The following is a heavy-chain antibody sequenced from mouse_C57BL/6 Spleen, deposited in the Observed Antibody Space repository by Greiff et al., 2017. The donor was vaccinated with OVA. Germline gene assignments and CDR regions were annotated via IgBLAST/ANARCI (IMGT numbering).Heavy chain of an antibody. CDR3: TQRFAY. J-gene: IGHJ3*01. CDR1: GFNIKDDY. Sequence: EVHLVESGAELVRPGASVKLSCTASGFNIKDDYMHWVKQRPEQGLEWIGWIDPENGDTEDASKFQGKATITADTSSNTAYLQLSSLTSEDTAVYYCTQRFAYWGQGTLVTVSA. CDR2: IDPENGDT. V-gene: IGHV14-4*01.